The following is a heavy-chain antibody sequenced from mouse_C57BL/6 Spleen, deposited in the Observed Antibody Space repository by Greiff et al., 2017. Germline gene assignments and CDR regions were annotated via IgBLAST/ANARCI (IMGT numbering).Heavy chain of an antibody. J-gene: IGHJ2*01. CDR2: INPGSGGT. V-gene: IGHV1-54*01. CDR1: GYAFTNYL. CDR3: AREDDGYYGY. Sequence: QVQLQQSGAELVRPGTSVKVSCKASGYAFTNYLIEWVKQRPGQGLEWIGVINPGSGGTNYNEKFKGKATLTADKSSSTAYMQLSSLTSEDSAVYFGAREDDGYYGYWGQGTTLTVSS. D-gene: IGHD2-3*01.